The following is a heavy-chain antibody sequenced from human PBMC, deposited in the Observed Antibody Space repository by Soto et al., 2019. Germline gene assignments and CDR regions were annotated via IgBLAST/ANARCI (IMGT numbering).Heavy chain of an antibody. Sequence: GGSLRLSCVASGFTFCDYGMSWVRQAPGKGPDWVSTVNNAGTNTHYADSVKGRFTISRDNSKTTLYLQMNNLRVDDTAIYYCARDTGGSDEMSDYWSQGTQVTASS. J-gene: IGHJ4*02. CDR2: VNNAGTNT. CDR3: ARDTGGSDEMSDY. D-gene: IGHD5-12*01. V-gene: IGHV3-23*01. CDR1: GFTFCDYG.